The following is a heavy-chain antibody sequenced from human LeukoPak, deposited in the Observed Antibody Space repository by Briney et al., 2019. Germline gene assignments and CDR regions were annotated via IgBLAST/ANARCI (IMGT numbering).Heavy chain of an antibody. D-gene: IGHD1-26*01. Sequence: ASVKGSCKASVYTFTSYYMHWVRQAPGQGLEWVGIIKPSGGSTSYAQKFQGRVTMTRDMSTSTVYMELSSLRSEDTAVYYCARDPSPGGSYFAFDIWGQGTMVTVSS. CDR1: VYTFTSYY. J-gene: IGHJ3*02. V-gene: IGHV1-46*01. CDR2: IKPSGGST. CDR3: ARDPSPGGSYFAFDI.